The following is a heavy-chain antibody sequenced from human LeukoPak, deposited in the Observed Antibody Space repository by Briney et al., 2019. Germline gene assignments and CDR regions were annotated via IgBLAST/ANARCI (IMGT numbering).Heavy chain of an antibody. J-gene: IGHJ6*03. CDR3: AKDTDPSYFYYIDV. V-gene: IGHV3-20*04. D-gene: IGHD2-8*02. Sequence: AGGSLRLSCAASGFTFDDYGMSWVRQAPGKGLEWVSAINWNGGNTGYADSVKGRFTISRDNAKNFLYLQMNSLRAEDTALYYCAKDTDPSYFYYIDVWGKGTTVTVSS. CDR1: GFTFDDYG. CDR2: INWNGGNT.